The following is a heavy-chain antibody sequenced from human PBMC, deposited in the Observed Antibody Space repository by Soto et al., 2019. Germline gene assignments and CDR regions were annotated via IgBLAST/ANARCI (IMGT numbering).Heavy chain of an antibody. J-gene: IGHJ4*02. CDR3: AKDGVWYYDFWSGYYGY. D-gene: IGHD3-3*01. Sequence: GGSLRLSCAASGFTFSSYAMSWVRQAPGKGLEWVSAISGSGGSTYYADSVKGRFTISRDNSKNTLYLQVNSLRAEDTAVYYCAKDGVWYYDFWSGYYGYWGQGTLVTVSS. V-gene: IGHV3-23*01. CDR1: GFTFSSYA. CDR2: ISGSGGST.